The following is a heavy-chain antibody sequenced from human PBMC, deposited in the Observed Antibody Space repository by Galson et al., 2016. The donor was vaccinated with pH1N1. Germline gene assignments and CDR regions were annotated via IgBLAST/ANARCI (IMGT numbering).Heavy chain of an antibody. CDR1: GYTFITYY. CDR2: INPSGVSR. Sequence: SVKVSCKASGYTFITYYIHWVRQAPGQGLEWLGIINPSGVSRTYAQKFQGRVTPTRDTSTSTVYMELSSLRSEDTAVYYCASRSSGQLHFDYWGQGTLVTVSS. CDR3: ASRSSGQLHFDY. J-gene: IGHJ4*02. V-gene: IGHV1-46*01. D-gene: IGHD3-22*01.